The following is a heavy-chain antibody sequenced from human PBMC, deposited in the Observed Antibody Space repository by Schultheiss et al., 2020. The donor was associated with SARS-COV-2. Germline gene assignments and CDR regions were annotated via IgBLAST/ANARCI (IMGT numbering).Heavy chain of an antibody. D-gene: IGHD5-12*01. V-gene: IGHV3-53*05. J-gene: IGHJ4*02. CDR3: ARDPTAIVAGDY. Sequence: GGSLRLSCAASGFTVSSNYMSWVRQAPGKGLEWVSVIYSGGSTYYADSVKGRFTISRDNSKNTLYLQMNSLRAEDTAVYYSARDPTAIVAGDYWGQGTLVTVSS. CDR2: IYSGGST. CDR1: GFTVSSNY.